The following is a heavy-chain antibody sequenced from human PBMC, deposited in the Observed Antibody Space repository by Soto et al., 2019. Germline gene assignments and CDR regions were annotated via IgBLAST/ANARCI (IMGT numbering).Heavy chain of an antibody. Sequence: PSETLSLTCAVYGGSFSGYYWSWIRQPPGKGLEWIGYINHSGSTNYNPSLKSRVTISVDTSKNQFSLKLSSVTAADTAVYYCARDSRDYDILTGYYRAFDIWGQGTMVTVSS. V-gene: IGHV4-34*01. CDR2: INHSGST. J-gene: IGHJ3*02. CDR1: GGSFSGYY. CDR3: ARDSRDYDILTGYYRAFDI. D-gene: IGHD3-9*01.